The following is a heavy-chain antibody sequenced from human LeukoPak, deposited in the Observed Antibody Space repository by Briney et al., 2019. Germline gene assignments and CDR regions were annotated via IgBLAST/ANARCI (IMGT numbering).Heavy chain of an antibody. Sequence: ASLKVSPETSGGTFSNNALSSVRQAPGEGLGWMGRIIPILGIANYAQKFQGRVRMTADRSTNEAYMELSSLKSEDTAVYYCARDSVKGGYYDSSDKWGQGTLVAVSS. CDR1: GGTFSNNA. J-gene: IGHJ4*02. CDR2: IIPILGIA. D-gene: IGHD3-16*01. V-gene: IGHV1-69*04. CDR3: ARDSVKGGYYDSSDK.